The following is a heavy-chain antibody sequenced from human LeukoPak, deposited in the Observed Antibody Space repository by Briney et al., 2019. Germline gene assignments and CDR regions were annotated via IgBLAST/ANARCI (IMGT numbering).Heavy chain of an antibody. V-gene: IGHV5-51*01. Sequence: GECLQISCKGSGYSFTNYWIGWVRPMSGKGLVWMGLIYPSDSTTRYNPSLQGQVIISADKSISTAYLQWSSLKASDTAMYYCARLDSSGYYYYGMDVWGQGTTVTVSS. CDR2: IYPSDSTT. J-gene: IGHJ6*02. CDR1: GYSFTNYW. D-gene: IGHD3-22*01. CDR3: ARLDSSGYYYYGMDV.